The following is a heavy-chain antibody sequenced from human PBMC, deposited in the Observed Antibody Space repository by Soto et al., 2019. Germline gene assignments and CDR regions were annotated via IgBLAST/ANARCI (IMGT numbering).Heavy chain of an antibody. Sequence: GGSLRLSWAASGFAFSDYAMIWVRQGPGKRLEWVSIISSRSTSTYYADSVKGRFTISRDNSKNTLYLQMNSLRAEDTAVYYCAKDTQPGQWLVPYHIDYWGQGTLVTVSS. CDR1: GFAFSDYA. D-gene: IGHD6-19*01. J-gene: IGHJ4*02. CDR2: ISSRSTST. V-gene: IGHV3-23*01. CDR3: AKDTQPGQWLVPYHIDY.